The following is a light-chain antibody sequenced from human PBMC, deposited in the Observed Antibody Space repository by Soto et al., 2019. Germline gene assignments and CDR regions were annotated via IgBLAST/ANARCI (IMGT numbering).Light chain of an antibody. V-gene: IGLV2-14*01. CDR3: SSYTSGSLYV. CDR2: DVS. J-gene: IGLJ1*01. CDR1: TSDVGGYNY. Sequence: QSVLTQPASVSGSPGQSITISCTGTTSDVGGYNYVSWYQQHPGKAPKLMIYDVSNRPSGVSNRFSGSKSVNTACLTISGLQAEDEADYYCSSYTSGSLYVFGTGTKVTVL.